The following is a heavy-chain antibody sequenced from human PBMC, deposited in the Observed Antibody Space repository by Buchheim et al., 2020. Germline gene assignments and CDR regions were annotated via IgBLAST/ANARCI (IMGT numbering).Heavy chain of an antibody. J-gene: IGHJ6*02. V-gene: IGHV3-23*01. CDR3: ARDEDSGGSYGMDV. CDR2: ISTSGST. Sequence: EAQLLESGGGVVQPGGSLRLSCAASGFTFKNYVMSWVRQAPGKGLQWVSAISTSGSTYYADSVKGRFTISRDNSMDTLFLQMNSLRAEDTGVYYCARDEDSGGSYGMDVWGQGTT. CDR1: GFTFKNYV. D-gene: IGHD2-15*01.